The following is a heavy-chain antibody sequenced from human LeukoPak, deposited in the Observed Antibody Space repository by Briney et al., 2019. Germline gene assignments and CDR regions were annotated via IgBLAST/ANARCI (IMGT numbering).Heavy chain of an antibody. Sequence: SVKVSCKASGGTFSSYAISWVRQAPGQGLEWMGGIIPIFGTANYAQKFQGRVTITTDESTSTAYMELSSLRSEDTAVYYCARDYCSSTSCFTRSYHYYMDVWGKGTTVTVSS. J-gene: IGHJ6*03. CDR3: ARDYCSSTSCFTRSYHYYMDV. V-gene: IGHV1-69*05. CDR2: IIPIFGTA. CDR1: GGTFSSYA. D-gene: IGHD2-2*02.